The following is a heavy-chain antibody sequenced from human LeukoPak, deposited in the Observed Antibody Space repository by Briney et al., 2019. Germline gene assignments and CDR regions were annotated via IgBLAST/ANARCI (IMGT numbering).Heavy chain of an antibody. CDR2: ISYDGSNK. CDR3: AKWAYYYDSSGFDY. Sequence: GRSLRLSCAASGFTFSSYGMHWVRQAPGKGLEWVAVISYDGSNKYYADSVKGRFTISRDNSKNTLYLQMNSLGAEDTAVYYCAKWAYYYDSSGFDYWGQGTLVTVSS. CDR1: GFTFSSYG. J-gene: IGHJ4*02. V-gene: IGHV3-30*18. D-gene: IGHD3-22*01.